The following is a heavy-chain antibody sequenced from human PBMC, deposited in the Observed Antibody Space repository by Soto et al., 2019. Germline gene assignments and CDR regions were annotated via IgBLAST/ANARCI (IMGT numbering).Heavy chain of an antibody. CDR2: INPSGGST. D-gene: IGHD6-13*01. CDR3: ARDTSIAAAGTITLPYDY. CDR1: GYTFTSYY. J-gene: IGHJ4*02. V-gene: IGHV1-46*03. Sequence: QVQLVQSGAEVKKPGASVKVSCKASGYTFTSYYMHWVRQAPGQGLEWMGIINPSGGSTSYAQKFQGRVTMTRDTSTSTVYMELSSLRSEDTAVYYCARDTSIAAAGTITLPYDYWGQGTLVTVSS.